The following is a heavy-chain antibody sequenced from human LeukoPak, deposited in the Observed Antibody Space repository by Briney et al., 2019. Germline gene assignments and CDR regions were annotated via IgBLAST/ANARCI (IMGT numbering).Heavy chain of an antibody. D-gene: IGHD3-22*01. CDR1: GGSISSGDYY. J-gene: IGHJ2*01. CDR2: IYYSGST. V-gene: IGHV4-30-4*01. CDR3: ARAGDSSGYPYWYFDL. Sequence: SETLSLTCTVSGGSISSGDYYWSWIRQPPGKGLEWIGYIYYSGSTYYNPSLKSRVTISVDTSKNQFSLKLSSVTAADTAVYYCARAGDSSGYPYWYFDLWGRGTLATVSS.